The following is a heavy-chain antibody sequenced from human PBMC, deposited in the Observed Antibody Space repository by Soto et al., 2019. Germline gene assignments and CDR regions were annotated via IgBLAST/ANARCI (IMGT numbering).Heavy chain of an antibody. J-gene: IGHJ3*02. CDR3: ARGSHPEDAFDI. CDR2: IIPIFGTA. Sequence: GASVKVSCKASGGTFSSYAISWVRQAPGQGLEWMGGIIPIFGTANYAQKFQGRVTITADESTSTAYMELSSLRSEDTAVYYCARGSHPEDAFDIWGQGTMVTVSS. V-gene: IGHV1-69*13. CDR1: GGTFSSYA.